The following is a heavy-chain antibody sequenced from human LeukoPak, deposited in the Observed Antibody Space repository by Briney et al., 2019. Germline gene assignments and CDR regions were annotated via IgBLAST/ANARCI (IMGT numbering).Heavy chain of an antibody. Sequence: SETLSLTCTVSGGSISSSTYYWGWLRQPPGKGLEWIGSIYYSGNTYYNPSLKSRVTISLDTSKNQFSLKLSSVTAADTAVYYCAAAGHCSGGSCYSGRVDYWGQGTLVTVSS. CDR2: IYYSGNT. J-gene: IGHJ4*02. CDR3: AAAGHCSGGSCYSGRVDY. V-gene: IGHV4-39*01. CDR1: GGSISSSTYY. D-gene: IGHD2-15*01.